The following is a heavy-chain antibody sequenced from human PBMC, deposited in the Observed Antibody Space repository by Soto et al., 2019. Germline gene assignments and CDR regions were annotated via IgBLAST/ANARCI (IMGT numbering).Heavy chain of an antibody. CDR2: ISSGGSTI. Sequence: EVQLVESGGDLIQPGGSLRLSCAASGFTFSSYEMNWVRQAPGKGLEWVSYISSGGSTIYYSDSVKGRFTISRDNAKNTLFLQMNSLRADDTAVYYCANEGSFDSSGFYDYFHYWGQGTLVTVSS. CDR1: GFTFSSYE. V-gene: IGHV3-48*03. J-gene: IGHJ4*02. CDR3: ANEGSFDSSGFYDYFHY. D-gene: IGHD3-22*01.